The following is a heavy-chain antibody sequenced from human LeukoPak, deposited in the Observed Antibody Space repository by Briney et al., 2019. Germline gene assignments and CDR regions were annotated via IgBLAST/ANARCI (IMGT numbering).Heavy chain of an antibody. D-gene: IGHD4-17*01. V-gene: IGHV4-59*01. CDR2: IYYSGST. J-gene: IGHJ5*02. Sequence: SETLSLTCTVSGGSISTYYWNWIRQPPGKGLEWIGYIYYSGSTNYNPSLKSRVTISVDMSKNQFSLKLSSVTAADTAVYYCARVPRSNYGDLDWFDPWGQGTLVTVSS. CDR1: GGSISTYY. CDR3: ARVPRSNYGDLDWFDP.